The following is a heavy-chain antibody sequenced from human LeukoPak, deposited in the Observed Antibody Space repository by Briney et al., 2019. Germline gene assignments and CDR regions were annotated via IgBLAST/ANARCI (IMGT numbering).Heavy chain of an antibody. Sequence: GASVKVSCKASGGTFSSYAISWVRQAPGQGLEWMGGIIPIFGTANYAQKFQGRVMITADESTSTAYMELSSLRSEDTAVYYCWGGGWKKPFDYWGQGTLVTVSS. CDR2: IIPIFGTA. CDR3: WGGGWKKPFDY. J-gene: IGHJ4*02. CDR1: GGTFSSYA. V-gene: IGHV1-69*01. D-gene: IGHD2-21*01.